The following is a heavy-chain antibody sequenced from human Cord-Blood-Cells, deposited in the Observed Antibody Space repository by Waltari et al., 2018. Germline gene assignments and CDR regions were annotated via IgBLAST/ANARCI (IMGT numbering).Heavy chain of an antibody. CDR3: ARDQSAAGNDAFDI. CDR2: IWYEGSNK. D-gene: IGHD6-13*01. J-gene: IGHJ3*02. CDR1: GFTFSSYG. V-gene: IGHV3-33*01. Sequence: QVQLVESGGGVVQPGRSLRLSCAASGFTFSSYGMHWVGQAPGKGLEWVAVIWYEGSNKYYAGSVKGRFTISRDNSKNTLYLQMNSLRAEDTAVYYCARDQSAAGNDAFDIWGQGTMVTVSS.